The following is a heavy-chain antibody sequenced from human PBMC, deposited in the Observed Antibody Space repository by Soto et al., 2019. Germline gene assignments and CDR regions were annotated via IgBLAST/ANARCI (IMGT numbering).Heavy chain of an antibody. V-gene: IGHV6-1*01. CDR1: GDSVSSDSGV. J-gene: IGHJ6*02. CDR2: TYYRSKWNN. CDR3: AGVTSFCGMEV. D-gene: IGHD3-10*01. Sequence: PSQTLSLTCAISGDSVSSDSGVWIWIRQSPSRGLEWLGRTYYRSKWNNDYAVSVKSRITINPDTSKNQFSLQLDSVIPEDTSVYYCAGVTSFCGMEVWGQGTPVTVSS.